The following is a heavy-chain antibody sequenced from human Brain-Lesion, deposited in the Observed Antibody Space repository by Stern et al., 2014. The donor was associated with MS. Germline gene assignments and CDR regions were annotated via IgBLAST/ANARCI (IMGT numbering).Heavy chain of an antibody. CDR1: GYRFTSNW. D-gene: IGHD6-6*01. V-gene: IGHV5-51*01. CDR2: IWPGDSDT. J-gene: IGHJ4*02. Sequence: EVQLVESGAAVKKPGESLKISCQGSGYRFTSNWIGWGRQVPGQGLEWLGIIWPGDSDTRYSPSFQGQVTISADKSISTAYLQWSSLQASDTAMYYCARRGDSSSSGFDYWGQGTLVIVSS. CDR3: ARRGDSSSSGFDY.